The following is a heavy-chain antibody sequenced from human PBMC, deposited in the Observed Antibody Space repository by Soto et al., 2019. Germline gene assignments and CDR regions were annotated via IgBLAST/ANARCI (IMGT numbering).Heavy chain of an antibody. CDR3: ARQPLGYCSSTSCYYY. CDR1: GFNFSSYI. D-gene: IGHD2-2*01. V-gene: IGHV3-21*01. CDR2: ISSSSSYI. Sequence: PGGSLRLSCAASGFNFSSYIMNWVRQAPGKGLEWVSSISSSSSYIYYADSVKGRFTISRDNAKNSLYLQMNSLRAEDTAVYYCARQPLGYCSSTSCYYYWGQGTLVTVSS. J-gene: IGHJ4*02.